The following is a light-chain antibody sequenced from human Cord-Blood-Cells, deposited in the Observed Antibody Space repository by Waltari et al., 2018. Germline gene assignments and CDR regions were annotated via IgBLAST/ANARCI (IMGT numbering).Light chain of an antibody. Sequence: QSVLTQPPSASGTPGQRVTISCSGSSSNIGSNYVYWYQQLPGTAPKLLIYRNNPRPSGVPDRFSGSNSGTSASLAISGLRSEDEADYYCAAWDDSLSAVVFGGGTKLTVL. V-gene: IGLV1-47*01. CDR1: SSNIGSNY. CDR3: AAWDDSLSAVV. CDR2: RNN. J-gene: IGLJ2*01.